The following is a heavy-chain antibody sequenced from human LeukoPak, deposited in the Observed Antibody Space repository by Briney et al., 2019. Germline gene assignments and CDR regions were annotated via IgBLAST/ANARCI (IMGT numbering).Heavy chain of an antibody. CDR3: AKVVSSESFYRYYYYYGMDV. J-gene: IGHJ6*02. D-gene: IGHD2/OR15-2a*01. CDR1: GFTFSSYA. V-gene: IGHV3-23*01. Sequence: PGGSLRLSCAASGFTFSSYAMSWVRQAPGKGLEWVSAISGSGGSTYYADSVKGRFTISRDNSKNTLYLQMNSLRAEDTAVYYCAKVVSSESFYRYYYYYGMDVWGQGTTVTVSS. CDR2: ISGSGGST.